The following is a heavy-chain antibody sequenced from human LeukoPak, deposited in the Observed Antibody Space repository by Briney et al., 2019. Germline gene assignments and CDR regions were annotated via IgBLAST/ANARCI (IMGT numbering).Heavy chain of an antibody. V-gene: IGHV3-74*01. CDR1: GLTLSSYW. D-gene: IGHD3-22*01. Sequence: QTGGSLRLSCAASGLTLSSYWMYWVRQAPGKGLVWVSRINSDGSSTSYADSVKGRFTISRDNAKNTLYLQMDSLRDEDTAVYYCARASYDSTGSHFYAMDVWGQGTTVTVSS. CDR2: INSDGSST. CDR3: ARASYDSTGSHFYAMDV. J-gene: IGHJ6*02.